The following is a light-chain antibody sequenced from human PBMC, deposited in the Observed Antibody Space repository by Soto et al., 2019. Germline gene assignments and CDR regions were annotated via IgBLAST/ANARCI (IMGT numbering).Light chain of an antibody. CDR1: QSINIY. CDR3: QQSYSAPYT. V-gene: IGKV1-39*01. CDR2: AAS. Sequence: DIQMTQSPSSLSASVGDRVTITCRTSQSINIYLNWYQQKPGKAPNLLIFAASNLHSGVPSRFSGSGSGTDFTLTITSLQPENFAAYYCQQSYSAPYTFGQGTNVEIK. J-gene: IGKJ2*01.